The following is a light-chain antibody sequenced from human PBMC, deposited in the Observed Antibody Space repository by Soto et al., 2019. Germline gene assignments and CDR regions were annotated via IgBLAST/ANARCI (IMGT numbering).Light chain of an antibody. CDR2: AAS. V-gene: IGKV1D-16*01. CDR3: QQYNSDPIT. CDR1: EDISTW. J-gene: IGKJ5*01. Sequence: DIQMTQSPSSVSASVGYIFTITCRSSEDISTWLAWYQQKPGKAPKXLIYAASSLQSGVPSRFSVSGSGTEFTLTISRLKTDDFATYFCQQYNSDPITFGQGTRLEIK.